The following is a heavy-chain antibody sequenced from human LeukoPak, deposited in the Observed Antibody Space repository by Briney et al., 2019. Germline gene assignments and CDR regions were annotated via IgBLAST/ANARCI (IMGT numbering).Heavy chain of an antibody. J-gene: IGHJ4*02. CDR3: ARDNIAVAGNFLDY. CDR1: GFSFRSYG. Sequence: GGSLRLSCEASGFSFRSYGMHWVRQAPGKGLEWVALIWDDGSNEDYADSVKGRFTISRDNSKNTLYLQMNSLRAEDTAVYYCARDNIAVAGNFLDYWGQGTLVTVSS. D-gene: IGHD6-19*01. CDR2: IWDDGSNE. V-gene: IGHV3-33*01.